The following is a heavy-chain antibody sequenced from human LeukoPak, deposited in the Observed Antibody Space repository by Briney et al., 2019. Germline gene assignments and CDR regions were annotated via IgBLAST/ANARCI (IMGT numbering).Heavy chain of an antibody. Sequence: PGGSPRLSCAASGFTFSSYGINWVRQAPGKGLEWVSFIGTTSSYIYYADSVKGRFTISRDNAKNSVYLQMSSLRAEDTAVYYCARDSYGWHDRWDYWGQGTLVTVSS. V-gene: IGHV3-21*01. J-gene: IGHJ4*02. D-gene: IGHD1-1*01. CDR3: ARDSYGWHDRWDY. CDR1: GFTFSSYG. CDR2: IGTTSSYI.